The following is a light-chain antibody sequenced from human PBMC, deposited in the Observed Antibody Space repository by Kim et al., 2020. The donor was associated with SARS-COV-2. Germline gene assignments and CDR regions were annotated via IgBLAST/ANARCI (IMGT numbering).Light chain of an antibody. CDR1: QNIGNT. J-gene: IGKJ2*01. V-gene: IGKV3-15*01. CDR3: QEYNEWPLYT. Sequence: VSTGERVTLSCRASQNIGNTLAWYQQKPGQAPRLLIFRASARATGIPARFSGGGSGTEFTLTISSLQSEDFAVYYCQEYNEWPLYTFGQGTKLEI. CDR2: RAS.